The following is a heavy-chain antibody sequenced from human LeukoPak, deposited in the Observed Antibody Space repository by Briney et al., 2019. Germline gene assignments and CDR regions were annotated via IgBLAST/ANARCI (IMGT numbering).Heavy chain of an antibody. J-gene: IGHJ4*02. D-gene: IGHD3-22*01. CDR3: AREWSYESSGYFFYY. V-gene: IGHV1-69*13. Sequence: SVKVSCKASGGTFSSYAISWVRQAPGQGLEWMGGIIPIFGTANYAQKFQGRVTITADESTSTVYMELNSLRFEDTAVYYCAREWSYESSGYFFYYWGQGTLVTVSS. CDR1: GGTFSSYA. CDR2: IIPIFGTA.